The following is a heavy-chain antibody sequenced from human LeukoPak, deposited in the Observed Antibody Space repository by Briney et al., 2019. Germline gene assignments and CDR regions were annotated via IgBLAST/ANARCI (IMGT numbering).Heavy chain of an antibody. CDR2: IYTSGST. J-gene: IGHJ4*02. CDR3: ARVYSSSSGTTFDY. D-gene: IGHD6-6*01. CDR1: GVSISSYY. Sequence: SETLSLTCTVSGVSISSYYWSWIRQPAGKGLEWIGRIYTSGSTNYNPSLKSRVTMSVDTSKNQFSLNLTSVTSADTAVYHCARVYSSSSGTTFDYWGQGTLVTVSS. V-gene: IGHV4-4*07.